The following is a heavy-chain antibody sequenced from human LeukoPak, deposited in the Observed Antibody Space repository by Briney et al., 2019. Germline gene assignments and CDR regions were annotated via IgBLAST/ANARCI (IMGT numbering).Heavy chain of an antibody. CDR3: ARSFPRYYYGSGSFDY. V-gene: IGHV1-8*02. D-gene: IGHD3-10*01. CDR1: GGTFSSYA. CDR2: MNPNSGNT. Sequence: ASVKVSCKASGGTFSSYAFSWVRQAPGQGLEWMGWMNPNSGNTGYAQKFQGRVTMTRNTSISTAYMELSSLRSDDTAVYYCARSFPRYYYGSGSFDYWGQGTLVTVSS. J-gene: IGHJ4*02.